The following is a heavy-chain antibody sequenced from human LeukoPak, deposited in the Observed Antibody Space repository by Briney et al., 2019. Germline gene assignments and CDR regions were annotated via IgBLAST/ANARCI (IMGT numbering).Heavy chain of an antibody. CDR1: GVTFSNST. Sequence: ASVKVSCKASGVTFSNSTLNWVRQAPGQGLEWMGRIIPIFGTSNYAPKFRDRVSITADTSTSTAYLVMSSLTSDDTALYYCARGSYFDVLSGFYYSHMDVWGEGTTVTVS. CDR2: IIPIFGTS. D-gene: IGHD3-3*01. V-gene: IGHV1-69*08. J-gene: IGHJ6*03. CDR3: ARGSYFDVLSGFYYSHMDV.